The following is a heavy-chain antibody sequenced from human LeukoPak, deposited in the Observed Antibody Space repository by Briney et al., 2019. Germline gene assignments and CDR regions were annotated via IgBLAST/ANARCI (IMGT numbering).Heavy chain of an antibody. CDR1: GGSISIYD. D-gene: IGHD6-13*01. Sequence: SETLSLTCTVCGGSISIYDGSWMRQPAGKGVEWSGRIYSSGSTNYNPSLKSRVTMSVDTSKNQFSLKLSSVTAADTAVYYCARDGIAAAGTNYYYYMDVWGKGTTVTVSS. CDR2: IYSSGST. V-gene: IGHV4-4*07. J-gene: IGHJ6*03. CDR3: ARDGIAAAGTNYYYYMDV.